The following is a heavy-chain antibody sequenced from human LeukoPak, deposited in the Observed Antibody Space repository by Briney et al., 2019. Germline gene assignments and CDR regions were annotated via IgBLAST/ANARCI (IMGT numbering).Heavy chain of an antibody. CDR2: ISYDGSNK. Sequence: GGSLRLSCAAPGFTFSSYAMHWVRQAPGKGLEWVAVISYDGSNKYYADSVKGRFTISRDNSKNTLYLQMNGLRAEDTAVYYCAVYSGSPADYWGQGTLVTVSS. V-gene: IGHV3-30-3*01. J-gene: IGHJ4*02. CDR3: AVYSGSPADY. D-gene: IGHD1-26*01. CDR1: GFTFSSYA.